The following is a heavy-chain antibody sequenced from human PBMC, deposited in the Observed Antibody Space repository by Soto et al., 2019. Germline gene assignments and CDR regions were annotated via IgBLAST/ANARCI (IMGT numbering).Heavy chain of an antibody. CDR3: AKDVFADSKPFDY. J-gene: IGHJ4*02. V-gene: IGHV3-23*01. CDR2: ISGRGDRT. CDR1: GFTFRDYG. D-gene: IGHD2-21*01. Sequence: EEQLLESGGGLVQPGGSLRLSCAVSGFTFRDYGMSWVRQAPGQGLEWVSAISGRGDRTYYADSAKGRFTISRDNSKNTLYLQMNTLRAEDTAIYFCAKDVFADSKPFDYWGQGTLVTVSS.